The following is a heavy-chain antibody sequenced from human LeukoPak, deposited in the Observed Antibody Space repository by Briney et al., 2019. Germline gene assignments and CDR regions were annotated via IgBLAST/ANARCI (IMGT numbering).Heavy chain of an antibody. CDR3: ARQLWALSWYGINWFDP. CDR2: IYYSGST. Sequence: GTLRLSCAASGFTFSSYGMSWVRQAPGKGLEWIGSIYYSGSTYYNTSLKSRVTISVDTSKNQFSLKLSSVTAADTAVYYCARQLWALSWYGINWFDPWGQGTLVTVSS. V-gene: IGHV4-39*01. J-gene: IGHJ5*02. CDR1: GFTFSSYG. D-gene: IGHD6-13*01.